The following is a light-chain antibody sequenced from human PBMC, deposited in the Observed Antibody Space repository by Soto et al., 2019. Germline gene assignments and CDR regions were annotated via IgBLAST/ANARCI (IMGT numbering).Light chain of an antibody. CDR3: SSYAGSSWV. CDR2: DVS. J-gene: IGLJ3*02. V-gene: IGLV2-11*01. Sequence: QSALTQPRSVSGSPGQSVTISCTGTNSDVGTYNYVSWYQQHPGKAPKLMIYDVSKRPSGVPYRFSGSKSGNAASLTVSGLQGEDEADYYCSSYAGSSWVFGGGTKLTVL. CDR1: NSDVGTYNY.